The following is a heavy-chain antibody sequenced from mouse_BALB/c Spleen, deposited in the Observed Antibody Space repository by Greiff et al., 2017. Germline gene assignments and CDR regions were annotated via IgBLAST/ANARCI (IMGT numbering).Heavy chain of an antibody. Sequence: EVNVVESGGGLVKPGGSLKLSCAASGFTFSSYAMSWVRQSPEKRLEWVAEISSGGSYTYYPDTVTGRFTISRDNAKNTLYLEMSSLRSEDTAMYYCARDGLRLRAAMDYWGQGTSVTVSS. CDR3: ARDGLRLRAAMDY. V-gene: IGHV5-9-4*01. CDR1: GFTFSSYA. J-gene: IGHJ4*01. CDR2: ISSGGSYT. D-gene: IGHD1-2*01.